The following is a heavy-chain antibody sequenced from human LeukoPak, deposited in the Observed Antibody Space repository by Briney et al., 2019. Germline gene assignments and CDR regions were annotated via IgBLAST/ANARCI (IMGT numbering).Heavy chain of an antibody. J-gene: IGHJ4*02. CDR2: IDWDDDK. Sequence: ESGPALVKPTQTLTLTCTFSGFSLITSGMCVSWIRQPPGKAVEWLALIDWDDDKYYSTSLKTRLTISKDTFKNQVVLTMTNIDPVDTATYYCARISAYGDYYFDYWGQGTLVTVSS. CDR3: ARISAYGDYYFDY. D-gene: IGHD4-17*01. CDR1: GFSLITSGMC. V-gene: IGHV2-70*01.